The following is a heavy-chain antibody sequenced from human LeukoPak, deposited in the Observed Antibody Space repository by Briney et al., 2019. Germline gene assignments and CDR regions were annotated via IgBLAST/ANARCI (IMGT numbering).Heavy chain of an antibody. J-gene: IGHJ4*02. CDR3: AKHRGSGVAGTGGVES. CDR1: GFTFGSYA. CDR2: ITGSESST. D-gene: IGHD6-19*01. V-gene: IGHV3-23*01. Sequence: GGSLRLSCAASGFTFGSYAMTWVRQAPGKGLEWVSVITGSESSTYYADSVRGRFTISRDNPKNTLYLQMNSLRADDTAVYYCAKHRGSGVAGTGGVESWGQGTLVTVSS.